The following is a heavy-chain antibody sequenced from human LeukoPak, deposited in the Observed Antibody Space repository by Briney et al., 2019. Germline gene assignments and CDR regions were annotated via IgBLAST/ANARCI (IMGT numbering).Heavy chain of an antibody. CDR1: GFTFSSYS. Sequence: GGSLRLSCAASGFTFSSYSMNWVRQAPGKGLEWVSSISSSSSYIYYADSVKGRFTISRDNAKNSLYLQMNSLRAEDTAVYYCARAGHCSSTSCYVRGAFDIWGQGTMVTVSS. V-gene: IGHV3-21*01. J-gene: IGHJ3*02. CDR3: ARAGHCSSTSCYVRGAFDI. D-gene: IGHD2-2*03. CDR2: ISSSSSYI.